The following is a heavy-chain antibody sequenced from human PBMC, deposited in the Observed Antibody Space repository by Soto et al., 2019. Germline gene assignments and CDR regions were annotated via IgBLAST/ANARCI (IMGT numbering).Heavy chain of an antibody. CDR3: PREGCRGMDV. J-gene: IGHJ6*02. V-gene: IGHV1-8*01. Sequence: QVQLVQSGAEVKKPGASVKVSCKASGYTFTSYDINWVRQATGQGLEWMGWMNPNSGNTGYAQKFQGRITMTRNTSMSTAYMEPSSLGAEDTAVDYRPREGCRGMDVWGQGTTVTVSS. CDR1: GYTFTSYD. CDR2: MNPNSGNT.